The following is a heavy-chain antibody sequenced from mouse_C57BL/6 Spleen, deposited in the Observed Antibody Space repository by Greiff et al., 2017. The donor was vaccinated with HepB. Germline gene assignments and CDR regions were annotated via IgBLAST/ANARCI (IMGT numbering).Heavy chain of an antibody. Sequence: QVQLQQSGPELVKPGASVKISCKASGYAFSSYWMNWVKQRPGKGLEWIGRIYPGDGDTNYNGKFKGKATLTADKSSSTAYMKLSSLTSEDSAVYFCARDYYGSSYAMDYWGQGTTVTVSS. V-gene: IGHV1-82*01. CDR3: ARDYYGSSYAMDY. J-gene: IGHJ4*01. D-gene: IGHD1-1*01. CDR2: IYPGDGDT. CDR1: GYAFSSYW.